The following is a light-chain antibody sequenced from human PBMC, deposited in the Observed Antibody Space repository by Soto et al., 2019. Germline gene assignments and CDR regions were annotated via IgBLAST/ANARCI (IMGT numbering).Light chain of an antibody. CDR2: NAF. J-gene: IGKJ1*01. Sequence: EIVMTQSPATLSVSPGEGATVSCRASQSVSSHLAWYQHKPGQAPRLLIYNAFNRATGIPDRFSGSGSGTDFTLTISRLDPEDFAVYFCQQYGSSPRTFGQGTKVDIK. CDR1: QSVSSH. CDR3: QQYGSSPRT. V-gene: IGKV3-20*01.